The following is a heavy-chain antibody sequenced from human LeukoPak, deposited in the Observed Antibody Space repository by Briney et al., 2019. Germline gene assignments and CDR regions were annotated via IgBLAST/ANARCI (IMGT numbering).Heavy chain of an antibody. CDR1: GFIFSTYG. J-gene: IGHJ4*02. D-gene: IGHD3-10*01. CDR2: IRYDGSNK. Sequence: GGSLRLSCAASGFIFSTYGMYWVRQAPGKGLEWVAFIRYDGSNKYYADSVKGRFTISRDNSKNTLYLQTNSLRAEDTAVYYCAKDFVWFGELLMSAYADYWGQGTLVTVSS. V-gene: IGHV3-30*02. CDR3: AKDFVWFGELLMSAYADY.